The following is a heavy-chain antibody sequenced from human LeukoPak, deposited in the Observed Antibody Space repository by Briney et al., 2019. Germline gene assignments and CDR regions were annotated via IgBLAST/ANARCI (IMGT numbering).Heavy chain of an antibody. D-gene: IGHD2-2*01. CDR2: IYYSGST. V-gene: IGHV4-59*01. J-gene: IGHJ3*02. CDR3: ARVVVVPAAIVAFDI. Sequence: SETLSLTCTVSGGSLSSYYWSWIWHPPGKGLEWMGYIYYSGSTNYNPSLKSRVTISVDTSKNQFSLKLSSVTAADTAVYYCARVVVVPAAIVAFDIWGQGTMVTVSS. CDR1: GGSLSSYY.